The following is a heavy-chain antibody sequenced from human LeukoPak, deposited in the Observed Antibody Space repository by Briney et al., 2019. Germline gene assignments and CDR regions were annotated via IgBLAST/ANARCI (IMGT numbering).Heavy chain of an antibody. V-gene: IGHV3-30*18. J-gene: IGHJ4*02. Sequence: GRSLRLSCAASGSTFNSFAMHWARRAPGKGLEWVAAISYDGDIQYYADSVKGRFTISRDNSKNTLYLQMNSLRADDTAVYYCAKDSRVVGATAFDYWGQGTLVTVSS. D-gene: IGHD1-26*01. CDR1: GSTFNSFA. CDR2: ISYDGDIQ. CDR3: AKDSRVVGATAFDY.